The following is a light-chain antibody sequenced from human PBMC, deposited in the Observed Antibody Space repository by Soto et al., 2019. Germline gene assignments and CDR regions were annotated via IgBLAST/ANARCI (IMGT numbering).Light chain of an antibody. CDR2: VDSDGSH. CDR3: QTCGTGVVL. J-gene: IGLJ2*01. Sequence: QLVLTQSPSASASLGASVKLTCTLSSGHSNYAIAWHQQQPQKGPRYLMKVDSDGSHIKGDGIPDRFSGSSSGAERYLTISSLQSEDEADYYCQTCGTGVVLIGGGTKVTVL. CDR1: SGHSNYA. V-gene: IGLV4-69*01.